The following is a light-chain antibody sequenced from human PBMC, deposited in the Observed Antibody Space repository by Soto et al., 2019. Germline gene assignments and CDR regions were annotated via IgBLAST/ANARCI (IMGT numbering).Light chain of an antibody. CDR3: RSYAGSSTFTV. V-gene: IGLV2-23*03. CDR1: SSDVGSYNL. Sequence: QSVLTQPASVSGSPGQSITIYCTGTSSDVGSYNLVSWYQHHPGKAPKLMIYEGSKRPSGVSNRFSGSKSGNTASLTISGLQAEDEADYYCRSYAGSSTFTVFGGGTKLTVL. CDR2: EGS. J-gene: IGLJ3*02.